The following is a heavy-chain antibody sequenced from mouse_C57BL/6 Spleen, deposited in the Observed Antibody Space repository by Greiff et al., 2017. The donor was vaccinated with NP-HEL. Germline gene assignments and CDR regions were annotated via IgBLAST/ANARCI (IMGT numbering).Heavy chain of an antibody. CDR2: ISSGSSTI. Sequence: EVQGVESGGGLVKPGGSLKLSCAASGFTFSDYGMHWVRQAPEKGLEWVAYISSGSSTIYYADTVKGRFTISRDNAKNTLFLQMPSLRSEDTAMYYCASRYGSPLAYWGQGTLVTVSA. J-gene: IGHJ3*01. CDR3: ASRYGSPLAY. CDR1: GFTFSDYG. D-gene: IGHD1-1*01. V-gene: IGHV5-17*01.